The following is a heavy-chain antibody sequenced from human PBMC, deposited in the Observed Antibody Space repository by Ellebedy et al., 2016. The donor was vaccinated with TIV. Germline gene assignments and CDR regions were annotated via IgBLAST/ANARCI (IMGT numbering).Heavy chain of an antibody. CDR2: INPSGGST. CDR1: GYTFTSYY. D-gene: IGHD1-26*01. V-gene: IGHV1-46*04. CDR3: ARDNRVVGATFDY. Sequence: AASVKVSCKASGYTFTSYYMHWVRQAPGQGLEWMGIINPSGGSTSYAQKLQGRVTMTRDTSTSTVYMELSSLRSEDMAVYYCARDNRVVGATFDYWGQGTLVTVSS. J-gene: IGHJ4*02.